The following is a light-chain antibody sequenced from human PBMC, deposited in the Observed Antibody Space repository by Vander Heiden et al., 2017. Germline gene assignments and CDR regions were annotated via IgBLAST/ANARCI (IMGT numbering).Light chain of an antibody. V-gene: IGKV1-5*03. Sequence: DIQMTQSPPTLSASVGDRVTITCRASQTTNNWLAWYQQKPGKAPKLLSYSTSTLESGVPSRFSGSRSGTEVTLTISSLQPDDVATYHCQQYRTYPWTVGQGTKVDFK. CDR1: QTTNNW. J-gene: IGKJ1*01. CDR2: STS. CDR3: QQYRTYPWT.